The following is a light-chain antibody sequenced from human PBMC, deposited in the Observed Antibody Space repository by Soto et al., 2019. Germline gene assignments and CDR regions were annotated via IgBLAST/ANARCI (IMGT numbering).Light chain of an antibody. V-gene: IGKV3-11*01. J-gene: IGKJ1*01. CDR2: DVS. CDR1: QSVSSTY. Sequence: DIVMSHSPATLSVTKGERSTLSCRASQSVSSTYLAWYQQKPGQAPRLLVYDVSNRAAGIPTRFSGGGSGTDFTLTISNVEPEDFAVYYCQQRSYLPWTFGQVANVDIK. CDR3: QQRSYLPWT.